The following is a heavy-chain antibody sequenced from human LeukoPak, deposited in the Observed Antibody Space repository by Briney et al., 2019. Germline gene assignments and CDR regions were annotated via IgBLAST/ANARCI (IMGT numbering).Heavy chain of an antibody. Sequence: GGSLRLSCAASGFRFSSYWMSWVRQAPGKGLEWVSVIYSGGSTYYADSVKGRFTISRDNSKNTLYLQMNSLRAEDTAVYYCARVGGPSYSSSWYWFDPWGQGTLVTVSS. J-gene: IGHJ5*02. CDR1: GFRFSSYW. V-gene: IGHV3-66*02. CDR2: IYSGGST. D-gene: IGHD6-13*01. CDR3: ARVGGPSYSSSWYWFDP.